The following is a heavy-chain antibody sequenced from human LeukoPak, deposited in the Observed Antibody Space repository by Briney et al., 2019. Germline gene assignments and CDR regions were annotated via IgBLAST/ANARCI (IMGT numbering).Heavy chain of an antibody. Sequence: GGSLRLSCVASGFTFSYSWMIWVRQAPGKGLEWVSAISGSGSDTYYADSVKGRFTIFRDLSENILYLYLSNLRVEDTAIYYCANHPGGSFDHWGQGTLVTVSS. CDR2: ISGSGSDT. J-gene: IGHJ4*02. CDR3: ANHPGGSFDH. V-gene: IGHV3-23*01. D-gene: IGHD3-16*01. CDR1: GFTFSYSW.